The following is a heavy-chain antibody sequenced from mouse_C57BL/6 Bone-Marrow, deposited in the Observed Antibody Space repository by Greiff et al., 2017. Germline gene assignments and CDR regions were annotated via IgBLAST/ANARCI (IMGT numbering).Heavy chain of an antibody. CDR2: IYPRSGNT. J-gene: IGHJ3*01. CDR3: ARDDYDWFAY. D-gene: IGHD2-4*01. CDR1: GYTFTSYW. Sequence: QVQLQQPGAELVKPGASVKLSCKASGYTFTSYWMQWVKQRPGQGLEWIGEIYPRSGNTYYNEKFKGKATLTADKSSSTAYMELRSLTSEDSAVYFCARDDYDWFAYWGQGTLVTVSA. V-gene: IGHV1-81*01.